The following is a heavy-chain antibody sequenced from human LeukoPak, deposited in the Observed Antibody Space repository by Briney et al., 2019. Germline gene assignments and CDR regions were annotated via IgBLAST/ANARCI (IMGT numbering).Heavy chain of an antibody. CDR2: INHSGST. CDR3: ARVQDFETRGYYLGY. Sequence: PSETLSLTCAVYGGSFSDYYWNWLRQPPGKGLEWIGEINHSGSTNYNPSLKSRVTMSVDTFKNQFSLTLSSVTAADTAVYYCARVQDFETRGYYLGYWGHGTLVTVSS. V-gene: IGHV4-34*01. CDR1: GGSFSDYY. D-gene: IGHD3-22*01. J-gene: IGHJ4*01.